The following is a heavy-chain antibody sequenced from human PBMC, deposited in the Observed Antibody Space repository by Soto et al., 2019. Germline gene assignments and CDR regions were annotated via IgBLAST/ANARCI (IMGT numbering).Heavy chain of an antibody. CDR3: ARTKCSGGSCYSWSLDY. Sequence: PSETLSLTCTVSGGSITTGGYYWSWIRQLPGKGLEWIGHRYYSESTYYNPPLKSRVSISLDTSKNQFSLKLSFVTAADTAMYYCARTKCSGGSCYSWSLDYWGQGTQVTVSS. D-gene: IGHD2-15*01. V-gene: IGHV4-31*03. CDR1: GGSITTGGYY. J-gene: IGHJ4*02. CDR2: RYYSEST.